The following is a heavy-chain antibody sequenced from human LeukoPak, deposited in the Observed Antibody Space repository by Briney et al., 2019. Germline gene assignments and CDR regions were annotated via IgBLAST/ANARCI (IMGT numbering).Heavy chain of an antibody. CDR2: INPNSGGT. D-gene: IGHD6-19*01. Sequence: GASVKVSCTASGYTFPGYYIHWVRQAPGQGLEWMGWINPNSGGTDYAQKFQGRVTITRDTSITTAYMEVNRLTSDDTAVYYCARDRTVDWGQGILVTVSS. J-gene: IGHJ1*01. V-gene: IGHV1-2*02. CDR1: GYTFPGYY. CDR3: ARDRTVD.